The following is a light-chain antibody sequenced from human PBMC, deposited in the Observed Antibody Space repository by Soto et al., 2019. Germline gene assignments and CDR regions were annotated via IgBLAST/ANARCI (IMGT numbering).Light chain of an antibody. V-gene: IGLV1-51*02. J-gene: IGLJ3*02. CDR1: TSNSGNNY. CDR3: GTWDSGLSASWL. Sequence: QSVLTQPPSVSAAPGQKVTISCSGSTSNSGNNYVSWYQHLPGTAPKLLIYENNKRPSGIPDRFSGSKSGTSATLGITGLQTGDEADYYCGTWDSGLSASWLFGGGTKLTVL. CDR2: ENN.